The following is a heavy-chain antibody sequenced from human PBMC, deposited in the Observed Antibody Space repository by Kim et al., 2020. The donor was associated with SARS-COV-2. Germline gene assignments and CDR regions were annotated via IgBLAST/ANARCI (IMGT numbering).Heavy chain of an antibody. CDR1: GYTFTGYY. CDR3: ARDSVDIAAAGYYYGMDV. CDR2: INPNSGGT. J-gene: IGHJ6*02. Sequence: ASVKVSCKASGYTFTGYYMHWVRQAPGQGLEWMGWINPNSGGTNYAQKFQGWVTMTRDTSISTAYMELSRLRSDDTAVYYCARDSVDIAAAGYYYGMDVWGQGTTVTVSS. V-gene: IGHV1-2*04. D-gene: IGHD6-13*01.